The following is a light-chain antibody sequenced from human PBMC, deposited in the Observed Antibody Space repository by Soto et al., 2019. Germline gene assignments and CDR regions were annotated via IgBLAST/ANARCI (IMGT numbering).Light chain of an antibody. CDR1: SSDVGGYNS. Sequence: QSVLTQPASVSGSPGQSITISCTGTSSDVGGYNSVSWYQHHPGKAPKLIPYDVGDRPSGVSYRFSGSKSGNTASLTISGLQAADEADYFCSSYTSSMTNVFGSGNKVTVL. V-gene: IGLV2-14*03. CDR3: SSYTSSMTNV. CDR2: DVG. J-gene: IGLJ1*01.